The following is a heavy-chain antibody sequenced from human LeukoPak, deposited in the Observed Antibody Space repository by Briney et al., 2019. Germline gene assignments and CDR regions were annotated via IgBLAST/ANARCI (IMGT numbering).Heavy chain of an antibody. CDR3: ARDREYSSGWPYYYYYYGMDV. CDR2: INPNSGGT. CDR1: GCTFTGYY. D-gene: IGHD6-19*01. V-gene: IGHV1-2*02. J-gene: IGHJ6*02. Sequence: ASVKVSCKASGCTFTGYYMHWVRQAPGQGLEWMGWINPNSGGTNYAQKFQGRVTMTRDTSISTAYMELSRLRSDDTAVYYCARDREYSSGWPYYYYYYGMDVWGQGTTVTVSS.